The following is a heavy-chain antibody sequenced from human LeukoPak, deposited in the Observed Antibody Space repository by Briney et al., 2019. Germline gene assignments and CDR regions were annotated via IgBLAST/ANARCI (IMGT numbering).Heavy chain of an antibody. CDR3: ARGVVTLAEYYFDY. Sequence: SETLSLTCTVSGGSISSSIYYWSWIRQPPGKGLEWIGYIYYSGSTNYNPSLKSRVTISVDTSKNQFSLKLRSVTAADTAVYYCARGVVTLAEYYFDYWGQGTLVTVSS. CDR2: IYYSGST. CDR1: GGSISSSIYY. V-gene: IGHV4-61*05. D-gene: IGHD3-3*01. J-gene: IGHJ4*02.